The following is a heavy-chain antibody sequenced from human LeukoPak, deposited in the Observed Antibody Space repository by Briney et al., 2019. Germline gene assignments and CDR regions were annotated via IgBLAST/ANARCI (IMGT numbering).Heavy chain of an antibody. V-gene: IGHV4-4*07. J-gene: IGHJ4*02. Sequence: SETLSLTCTVSGGSISSYYWSWIRQPAGKGLEWIGRIYTSGSTNYNPSLKSRVTMSVVTSKNQFSLKLSSVTAADTAVYYCAREQLVVDYFDYWGQGTLVTVSS. CDR3: AREQLVVDYFDY. CDR1: GGSISSYY. CDR2: IYTSGST. D-gene: IGHD6-13*01.